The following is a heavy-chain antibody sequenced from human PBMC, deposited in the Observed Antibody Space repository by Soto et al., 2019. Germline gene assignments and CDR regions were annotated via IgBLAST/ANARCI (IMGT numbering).Heavy chain of an antibody. CDR2: IGPNPVNT. CDR1: GFPFSTSG. J-gene: IGHJ4*02. Sequence: GGSLRLSCAASGFPFSTSGMLWVRQPPGEGLEWVSAIGPNPVNTNYRDSVKGRFTISRDNSRNTVFLQMSALRAEDTALYYCATARHCSSDACPAAEWGPGTLVTVSS. V-gene: IGHV3-23*01. D-gene: IGHD2-2*01. CDR3: ATARHCSSDACPAAE.